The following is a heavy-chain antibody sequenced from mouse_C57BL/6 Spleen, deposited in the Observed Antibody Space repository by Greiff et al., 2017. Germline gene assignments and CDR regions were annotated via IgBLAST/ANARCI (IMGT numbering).Heavy chain of an antibody. CDR1: GYTFTSYW. CDR2: IDPSDSYT. D-gene: IGHD1-1*01. Sequence: VQLQQPGAELVKPGASVKLSCKASGYTFTSYWMQWVKQRPGQGLEWIGEIDPSDSYTNYNQKFKGKATLTVDTSSSTAYMQLSSLTSEDSAVYYCAEGLLDAMDYWGQGTSVTVSS. CDR3: AEGLLDAMDY. V-gene: IGHV1-50*01. J-gene: IGHJ4*01.